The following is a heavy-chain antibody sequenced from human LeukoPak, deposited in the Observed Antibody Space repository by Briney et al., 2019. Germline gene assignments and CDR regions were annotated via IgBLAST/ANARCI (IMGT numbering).Heavy chain of an antibody. CDR1: GYTFTGYY. CDR2: XXXXXGGT. CDR3: ARDLRYCSGGSCYRGNWFDP. D-gene: IGHD2-15*01. Sequence: ASVKVSCKASGYTFTGYYMHWVRQAPGQGLEXXXXXXXXXGGTNYAQKFQGRVTMTRDTSISTAYMELSRLRSDDTAVYYCARDLRYCSGGSCYRGNWFDPWGQGTLVTVSS. J-gene: IGHJ5*02. V-gene: IGHV1-2*02.